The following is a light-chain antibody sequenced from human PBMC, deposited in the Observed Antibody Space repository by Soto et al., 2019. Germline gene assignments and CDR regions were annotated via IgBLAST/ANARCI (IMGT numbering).Light chain of an antibody. V-gene: IGKV3-15*01. J-gene: IGKJ5*01. CDR2: GAS. Sequence: EIVVTQSPATLSVSPGERVTLSCRASQSVNTKLAWYQQQPGQAPRLLIYGASTRATDIPARFSGSGSGTEFTLTISSLQSEDFAIYYCQHYNNWPPITFGQGTRLEIK. CDR1: QSVNTK. CDR3: QHYNNWPPIT.